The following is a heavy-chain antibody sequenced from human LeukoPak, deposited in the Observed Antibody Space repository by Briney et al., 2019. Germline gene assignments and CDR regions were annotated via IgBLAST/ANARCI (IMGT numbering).Heavy chain of an antibody. CDR2: IKQDGSEK. D-gene: IGHD2-8*02. CDR1: GLHFCIHW. CDR3: ARGYRWSNDY. J-gene: IGHJ4*02. Sequence: GGSLSLSCAASGLHFCIHWMSCVRDAPEEGLEYVANIKQDGSEKYYVDSVKGRLTISRDNAKNALYLQMNSLRAEDTAVYYCARGYRWSNDYWGQGTLVTVSS. V-gene: IGHV3-7*04.